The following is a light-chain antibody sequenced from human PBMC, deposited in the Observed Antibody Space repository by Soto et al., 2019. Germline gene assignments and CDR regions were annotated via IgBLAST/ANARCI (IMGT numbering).Light chain of an antibody. Sequence: QSALTQPASVSGSPGQSITISCTGTNSDVGGYNYVSWYQQHPGKAPKLMIYEVSNRPSGVSNRFSGSKSDNTASLTISGLQAEDEADYYCSSYTSNRSVVFGGGTQLTVL. V-gene: IGLV2-14*01. CDR2: EVS. J-gene: IGLJ2*01. CDR3: SSYTSNRSVV. CDR1: NSDVGGYNY.